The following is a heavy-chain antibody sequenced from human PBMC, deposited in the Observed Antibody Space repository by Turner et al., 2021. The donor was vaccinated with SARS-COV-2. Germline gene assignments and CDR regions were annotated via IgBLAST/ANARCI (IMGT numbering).Heavy chain of an antibody. CDR3: AKQGGPYCSGGSCYLHYLDY. J-gene: IGHJ4*02. Sequence: VQLVESGGGVVQPWRSLRLSCAASGFTFSSYGMHWVRQAPGKGLEWVAVISDDGGNKYYADSVKGRITISRDNSKNTLYLQMNSLRAEDTAVYYCAKQGGPYCSGGSCYLHYLDYWGQGTLVTVSS. D-gene: IGHD2-15*01. CDR2: ISDDGGNK. V-gene: IGHV3-30*18. CDR1: GFTFSSYG.